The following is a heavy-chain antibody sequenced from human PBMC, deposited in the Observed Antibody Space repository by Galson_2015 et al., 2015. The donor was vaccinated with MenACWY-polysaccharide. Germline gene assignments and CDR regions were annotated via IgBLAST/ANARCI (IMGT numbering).Heavy chain of an antibody. Sequence: SLRLSCAASGFTFSSYWMHWVRQAPGQGLEWMATISSSGDDKYYADSVKGRFTISRDNSNNTLYLEMSSLRAGDTAVYYCVKNGYTGSSYGYFDSWGQGTLGTVSS. CDR3: VKNGYTGSSYGYFDS. CDR2: ISSSGDDK. CDR1: GFTFSSYW. J-gene: IGHJ4*02. V-gene: IGHV3-30*18. D-gene: IGHD1-26*01.